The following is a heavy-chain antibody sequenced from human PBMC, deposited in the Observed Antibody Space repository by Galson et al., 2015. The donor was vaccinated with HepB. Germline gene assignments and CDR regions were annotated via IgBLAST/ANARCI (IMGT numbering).Heavy chain of an antibody. CDR3: AKDFLGDIPNWFDP. J-gene: IGHJ5*02. Sequence: SLRLSCAASGFIFSTSGMDWVRQAPGKGLEWVAFISYDGTNKFYADSVKGRFTISRDNSKKTLYLQMNSLRVEDTAVYYCAKDFLGDIPNWFDPWGQGTLVTVSS. CDR2: ISYDGTNK. CDR1: GFIFSTSG. D-gene: IGHD2-21*02. V-gene: IGHV3-30*18.